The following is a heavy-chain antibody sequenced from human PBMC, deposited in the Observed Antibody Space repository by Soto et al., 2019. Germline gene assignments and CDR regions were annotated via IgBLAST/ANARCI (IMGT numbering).Heavy chain of an antibody. Sequence: QVQLVQSGAEVKKPGSSVNVSCKASGGTFSSYAISWVRQAPGQGLEWMGGIIAIFGTANYAQKVQGRVTMTADDTTSTAYMELSCLRSDNTAVYYCARESGSSGYETMTVDFDYWGQGTLVTVSS. CDR1: GGTFSSYA. J-gene: IGHJ4*02. D-gene: IGHD5-12*01. V-gene: IGHV1-69*01. CDR3: ARESGSSGYETMTVDFDY. CDR2: IIAIFGTA.